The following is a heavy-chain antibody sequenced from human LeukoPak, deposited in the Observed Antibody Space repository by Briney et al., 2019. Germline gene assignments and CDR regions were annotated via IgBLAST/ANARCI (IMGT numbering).Heavy chain of an antibody. V-gene: IGHV3-23*01. Sequence: GSLRLSCAASGFTFSSYAMSWVRQAPGKGLEWVSTISGSGGSTYYADSVKGRFTISRDNSKNTAYLQMDSLKTEDTAVYYCTGNYYGSGSYADFDYWGQGTLVTVSS. CDR2: ISGSGGST. D-gene: IGHD3-10*01. CDR3: TGNYYGSGSYADFDY. J-gene: IGHJ4*02. CDR1: GFTFSSYA.